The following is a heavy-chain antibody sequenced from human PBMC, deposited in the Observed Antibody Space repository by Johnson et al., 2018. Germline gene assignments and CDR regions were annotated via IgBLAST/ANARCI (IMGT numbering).Heavy chain of an antibody. CDR1: GFNFRDYY. Sequence: VQLVQSGGALVKPGGSLRLSCVASGFNFRDYYMGWIRQAPGKGLGWVSSISSSHSAMYYAGSVKGRFTISRAIARNSLFLQMNSLRVEDTAGYYCARGYYYYYMDVWGRGTTVTVSS. V-gene: IGHV3-11*04. D-gene: IGHD3-10*01. J-gene: IGHJ6*03. CDR3: ARGYYYYYMDV. CDR2: ISSSHSAM.